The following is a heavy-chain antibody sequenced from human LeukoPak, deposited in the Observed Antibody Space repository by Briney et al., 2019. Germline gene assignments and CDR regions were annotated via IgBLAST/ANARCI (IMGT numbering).Heavy chain of an antibody. CDR2: ISSNGGST. V-gene: IGHV3-64*01. Sequence: SCKASGYTFSSYAMHWVRQAPGKGLEYVSAISSNGGSTYYANSVKGRFTISRDNSKNTLYLQMGSLRAEDMAVYYCAAGSDYWGQETLVTVSS. J-gene: IGHJ4*02. CDR1: GYTFSSYA. CDR3: AAGSDY. D-gene: IGHD1-26*01.